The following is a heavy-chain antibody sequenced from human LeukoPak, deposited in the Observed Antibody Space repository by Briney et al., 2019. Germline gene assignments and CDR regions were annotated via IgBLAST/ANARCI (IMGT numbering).Heavy chain of an antibody. CDR1: GYTFTSYG. CDR3: ARTSIVVVPAATDNWFDP. V-gene: IGHV1-18*01. Sequence: ASVKVSCKASGYTFTSYGISWVRQAPGQGLGWMGWISAYNGNTNYAQKLQGRVTMTTDTSTSTAYMELRSLRSDDTAVYYCARTSIVVVPAATDNWFDPWGQGTLVTVSS. J-gene: IGHJ5*02. CDR2: ISAYNGNT. D-gene: IGHD2-2*01.